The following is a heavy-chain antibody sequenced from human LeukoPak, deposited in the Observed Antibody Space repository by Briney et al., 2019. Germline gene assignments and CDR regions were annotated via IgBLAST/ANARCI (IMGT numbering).Heavy chain of an antibody. CDR2: INHSGST. J-gene: IGHJ4*02. D-gene: IGHD3-10*01. CDR1: GGSFSGYY. V-gene: IGHV4-34*01. Sequence: SETLSLTCAVYGGSFSGYYWSWIRQPPGKGLEWIGEINHSGSTNYNPSLKSRVTISVDTSKNQFSLKLSSVTAADTAVCYCARGARLDYYGSGRKPFDYWGQGTLVTVSS. CDR3: ARGARLDYYGSGRKPFDY.